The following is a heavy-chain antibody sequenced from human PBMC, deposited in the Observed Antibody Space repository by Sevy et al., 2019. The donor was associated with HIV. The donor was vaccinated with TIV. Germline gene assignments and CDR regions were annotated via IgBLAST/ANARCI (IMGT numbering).Heavy chain of an antibody. CDR2: INQDGSGK. J-gene: IGHJ6*03. Sequence: GGSLRLSCAASGFTSSTYWMTWVRQAPGKGLEWVANINQDGSGKYYVDSVKGRFTISRDNAKNSLYVQMNNLRAEDTAVYYCAASYGDYDVRNYYYYMDVWGKGTTVTVSS. D-gene: IGHD4-17*01. CDR3: AASYGDYDVRNYYYYMDV. V-gene: IGHV3-7*03. CDR1: GFTSSTYW.